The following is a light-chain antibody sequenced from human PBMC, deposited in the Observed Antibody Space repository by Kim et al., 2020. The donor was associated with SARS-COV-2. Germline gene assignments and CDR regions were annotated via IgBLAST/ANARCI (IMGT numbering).Light chain of an antibody. CDR1: SGSITSNY. J-gene: IGLJ3*02. CDR3: QSYDSNIQGV. V-gene: IGLV6-57*01. Sequence: NFMLTQPHSVSESPGKTVTISCTRSSGSITSNYVQWHQQRPGSSPTTLIFEDDQRPSGVPDRLSASIDSSSNSASLTISGLKTEDEGDYYCQSYDSNIQGVFGGGTQLTVL. CDR2: EDD.